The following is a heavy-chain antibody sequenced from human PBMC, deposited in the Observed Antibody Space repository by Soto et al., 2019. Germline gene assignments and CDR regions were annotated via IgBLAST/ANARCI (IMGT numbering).Heavy chain of an antibody. V-gene: IGHV3-23*01. CDR1: VITFSNYA. D-gene: IGHD3-16*02. CDR3: AKDPDRYDYVWGTYRYIDH. Sequence: GGSLRLSCTASVITFSNYAMSWVRQARRKGLEWVSSISTSGGRPYYADSVKGRFTISRDNSKNTLYLQMNSLRVEDTAVYYYAKDPDRYDYVWGTYRYIDHWGQGTLVTVSS. CDR2: ISTSGGRP. J-gene: IGHJ4*02.